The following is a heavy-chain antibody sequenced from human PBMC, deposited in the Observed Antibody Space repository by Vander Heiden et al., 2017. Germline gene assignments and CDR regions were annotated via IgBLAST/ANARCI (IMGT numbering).Heavy chain of an antibody. V-gene: IGHV4-31*01. CDR2: IYYSGST. Sequence: QVQLQESGPGLVKPSQTLSLTCTVSGGSISSGGYYWSWIRQHPGKGLEWIGYIYYSGSTCYNPSLKSLVTISVDTSKNQFSLKLSSVTAADTAVYYCARVTMVRGVRGGWFDPWGQGTLVTVSS. D-gene: IGHD3-10*01. J-gene: IGHJ5*02. CDR1: GGSISSGGYY. CDR3: ARVTMVRGVRGGWFDP.